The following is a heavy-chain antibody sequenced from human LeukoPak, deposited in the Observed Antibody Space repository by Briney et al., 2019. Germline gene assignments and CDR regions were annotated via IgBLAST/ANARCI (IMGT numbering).Heavy chain of an antibody. V-gene: IGHV3-48*03. Sequence: PGGSLRLSCAASGFTFSSYEMNWVRQAPGKGLEWVSDISSSGSTIDYADSVKGRFTISRDNAKNSLYLQMNSLGTEDTALYYCAKARSRIGLVRDVFHYWGQGTLVTVSS. J-gene: IGHJ4*02. CDR3: AKARSRIGLVRDVFHY. D-gene: IGHD3-10*01. CDR1: GFTFSSYE. CDR2: ISSSGSTI.